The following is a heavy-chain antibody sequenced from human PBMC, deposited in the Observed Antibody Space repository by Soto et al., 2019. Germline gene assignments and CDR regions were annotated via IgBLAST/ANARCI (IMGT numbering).Heavy chain of an antibody. J-gene: IGHJ4*02. V-gene: IGHV3-23*01. CDR1: GFTFITYA. D-gene: IGHD5-18*01. CDR2: ITGSGGST. Sequence: GGSLRLSCAASGFTFITYAMTWVRQAPGKGLEWVSTITGSGGSTYYADSVNGRFTISRDNSKNTLYLQMNSLRAEDTAVYYCAKDPLEYTYSYLDYWGQGTLVTVSS. CDR3: AKDPLEYTYSYLDY.